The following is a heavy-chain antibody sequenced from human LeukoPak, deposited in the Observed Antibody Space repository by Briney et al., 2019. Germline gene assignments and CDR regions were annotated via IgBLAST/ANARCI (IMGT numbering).Heavy chain of an antibody. CDR1: GYTFTSYY. D-gene: IGHD6-19*01. Sequence: ASVKVSCKASGYTFTSYYMHWVRQAPGQGLEWMGIINPSGGSTSYAQKFQGRVTMTRDMSTSTVYMELSSLRSEDTAVYYCATRSSGWYDAFDIWGQGTMVTVSS. CDR3: ATRSSGWYDAFDI. V-gene: IGHV1-46*01. J-gene: IGHJ3*02. CDR2: INPSGGST.